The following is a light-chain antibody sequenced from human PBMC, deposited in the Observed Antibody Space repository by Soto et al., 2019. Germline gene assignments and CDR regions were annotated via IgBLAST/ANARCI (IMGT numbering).Light chain of an antibody. CDR2: GAS. CDR1: RSVSSN. J-gene: IGKJ4*01. Sequence: EIVMTQSPATLSVSPGERATLSCRASRSVSSNLAWYQQKPGQAPRLLMYGASTRATGIPARFSGSGSGTEFTLTISSLQSEDLATYYCQYLNSFPLTFGGGTKVDIK. V-gene: IGKV3-15*01. CDR3: QYLNSFPLT.